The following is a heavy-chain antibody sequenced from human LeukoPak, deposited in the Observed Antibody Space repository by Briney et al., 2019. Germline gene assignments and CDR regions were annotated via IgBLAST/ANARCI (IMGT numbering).Heavy chain of an antibody. Sequence: SETLSLTCTVSGGSISSGDCYWSWIRQPPGKGLEWIGYIYYSGSTYYNPSLKSRVTISVDTSKNQFSLKLSSVTAADTAVYYCARDNCGGDCYYNWFDPWGQGTLVTVSS. D-gene: IGHD2-21*01. CDR1: GGSISSGDCY. V-gene: IGHV4-30-4*08. CDR2: IYYSGST. CDR3: ARDNCGGDCYYNWFDP. J-gene: IGHJ5*02.